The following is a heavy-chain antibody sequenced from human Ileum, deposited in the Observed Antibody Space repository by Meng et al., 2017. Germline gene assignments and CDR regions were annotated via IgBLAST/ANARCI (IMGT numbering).Heavy chain of an antibody. V-gene: IGHV4-4*02. CDR2: IFQSGST. J-gene: IGHJ4*02. D-gene: IGHD1-14*01. Sequence: QVQLQEPRPVRGKPSGTLSLTCAVSGVSISSAIWWGWVRQPPGKGLEWIGEIFQSGSTNYNPSLKSRVSISVDKSKNHLSLSLSSVTAADTAVCYCAKAAAYNLDIWGQGALVTVSS. CDR3: AKAAAYNLDI. CDR1: GVSISSAIW.